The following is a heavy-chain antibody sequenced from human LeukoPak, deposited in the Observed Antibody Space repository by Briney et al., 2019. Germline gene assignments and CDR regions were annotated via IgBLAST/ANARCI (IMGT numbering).Heavy chain of an antibody. V-gene: IGHV3-66*02. J-gene: IGHJ4*02. D-gene: IGHD3-22*01. Sequence: GGSLRLSCAASGFTVSSNYMSWVRQAPGKGLEWVSVIYSGGSTYYADSVKGRFTISRDNSKNTLYPQMNSLRAEDTAVYYCASEDYYDSSGRSYWGQGTLVTVSS. CDR2: IYSGGST. CDR3: ASEDYYDSSGRSY. CDR1: GFTVSSNY.